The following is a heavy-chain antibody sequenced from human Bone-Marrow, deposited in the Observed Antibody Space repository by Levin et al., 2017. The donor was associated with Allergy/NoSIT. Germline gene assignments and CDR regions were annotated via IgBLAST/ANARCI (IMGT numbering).Heavy chain of an antibody. D-gene: IGHD3-22*01. CDR3: ALLDYYDSSGDRDAFDV. V-gene: IGHV3-30-3*01. Sequence: GESLKISCAASGFTFSRYAVHWVRQAPGKGLEWVAVISYDGSNKYYADSVKGRFTISRDNSKNTLHLQMNSLRAEDTAVYFCALLDYYDSSGDRDAFDVWGQGTMVTVSS. CDR2: ISYDGSNK. CDR1: GFTFSRYA. J-gene: IGHJ3*01.